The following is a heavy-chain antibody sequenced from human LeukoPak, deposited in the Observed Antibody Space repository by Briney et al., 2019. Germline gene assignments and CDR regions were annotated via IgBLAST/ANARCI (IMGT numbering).Heavy chain of an antibody. CDR3: ARLASSGWSHCDY. D-gene: IGHD6-19*01. V-gene: IGHV4-59*08. J-gene: IGHJ4*02. Sequence: GSLRLSCAASGFTFSSYSMNWIRQPPGKGPEWIGYIYYSGSTNYNPSLKSRVTISVDTSKNQFSLKMNSVTAADTAVYYCARLASSGWSHCDYWGQGTLVTVSS. CDR2: IYYSGST. CDR1: GFTFSSYS.